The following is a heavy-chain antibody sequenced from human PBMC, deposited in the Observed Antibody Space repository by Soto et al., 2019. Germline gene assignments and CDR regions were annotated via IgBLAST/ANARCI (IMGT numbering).Heavy chain of an antibody. J-gene: IGHJ6*02. CDR1: GGDFLSYT. D-gene: IGHD3-10*01. CDR2: IIPILDVA. Sequence: QLVQSGAEVKRPGSSVKVSCKASGGDFLSYTISWVRQVPGQGPEWMGTIIPILDVAKNAQKFQGRVAITADKATSTFYMELRSPRSDDTAVYYCAQMWFGELWHGMDVWGQGTTITVSS. CDR3: AQMWFGELWHGMDV. V-gene: IGHV1-69*02.